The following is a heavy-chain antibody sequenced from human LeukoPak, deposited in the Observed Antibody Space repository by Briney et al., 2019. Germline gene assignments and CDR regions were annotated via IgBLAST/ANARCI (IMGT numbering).Heavy chain of an antibody. Sequence: SETLSLTCTVSGGSISSYYWSWIRQPPGKGLEYIGYIYYSGTTNYNPSLESRLTISIDTSKNQTSLKLSSVTAADTAVYYCARVSTGGYSYGYYWYFDLWGRGTLVTVSS. J-gene: IGHJ2*01. CDR3: ARVSTGGYSYGYYWYFDL. V-gene: IGHV4-59*12. D-gene: IGHD5-18*01. CDR1: GGSISSYY. CDR2: IYYSGTT.